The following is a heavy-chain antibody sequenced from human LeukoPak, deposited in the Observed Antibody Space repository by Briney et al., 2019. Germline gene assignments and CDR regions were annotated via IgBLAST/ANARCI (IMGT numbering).Heavy chain of an antibody. D-gene: IGHD6-13*01. V-gene: IGHV3-21*01. J-gene: IGHJ3*02. CDR2: ISSSSSYI. CDR3: ARLGGIAAAAEYLDAFDI. CDR1: GFTFSNHN. Sequence: GGSLRLSCAASGFTFSNHNMNWVRQAPGKGLEWVSSISSSSSYIYYADSVKGRFTISRDNAKNSLYLQMNSLRAEDTAVYYCARLGGIAAAAEYLDAFDIWGQGTMVTVSS.